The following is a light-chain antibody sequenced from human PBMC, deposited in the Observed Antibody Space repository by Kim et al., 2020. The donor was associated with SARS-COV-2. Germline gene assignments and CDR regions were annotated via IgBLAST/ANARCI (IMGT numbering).Light chain of an antibody. Sequence: SSELTQDPAVSVALGQTVRITCQGDSLRSYYATRYQQKPGQAPILVIYGKNNRPSGTPDRFSGSSSGNTASLTITGTQAGDEADYYCNSRDSNDNVVFGGGTQLTVL. CDR1: SLRSYY. J-gene: IGLJ2*01. CDR3: NSRDSNDNVV. V-gene: IGLV3-19*01. CDR2: GKN.